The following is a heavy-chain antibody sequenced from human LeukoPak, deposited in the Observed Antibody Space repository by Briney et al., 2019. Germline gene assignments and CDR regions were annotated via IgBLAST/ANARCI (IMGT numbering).Heavy chain of an antibody. J-gene: IGHJ4*02. D-gene: IGHD3-3*02. CDR3: AKELAFFTVTDY. CDR2: ISGSGGST. CDR1: GFTFSSYA. Sequence: PGGSLRLSCAASGFTFSSYAMNWVRQAPGKGLEWVSGISGSGGSTYYADSVKGRFTISRDDSKNTLYLQMNSLRAEDTAVYYCAKELAFFTVTDYWGQGTLVTVSS. V-gene: IGHV3-23*01.